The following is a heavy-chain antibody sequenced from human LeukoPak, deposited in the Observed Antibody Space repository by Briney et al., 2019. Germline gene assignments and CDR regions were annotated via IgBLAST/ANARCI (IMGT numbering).Heavy chain of an antibody. Sequence: ASVKVSCKASGYTFTSYYMHWVRQAPGQGLEWMGIINPSGGSTSYAQKFQGRVTMTRDTSTSTVYMELSSLRAEDTAVYYCVRDPQLYYDILTGYYMPPSYYFDYWGQGTLVTVSS. V-gene: IGHV1-46*01. CDR2: INPSGGST. CDR3: VRDPQLYYDILTGYYMPPSYYFDY. D-gene: IGHD3-9*01. CDR1: GYTFTSYY. J-gene: IGHJ4*02.